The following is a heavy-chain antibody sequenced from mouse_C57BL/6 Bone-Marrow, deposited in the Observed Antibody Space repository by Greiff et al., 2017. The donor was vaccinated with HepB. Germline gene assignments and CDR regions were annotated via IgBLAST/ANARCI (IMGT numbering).Heavy chain of an antibody. CDR2: ISSGSSTI. CDR3: ARSPLTGPFDD. J-gene: IGHJ2*01. D-gene: IGHD4-1*01. V-gene: IGHV5-17*01. Sequence: EVQRVESGGGLVKPGGSLKLSCAASGFTFSDYGMHWVRQAPEKGLEWVAYISSGSSTIYYADTVKGRFTISRDNAKNTLFLQMTSLRSEDTAMYYCARSPLTGPFDDWGQGTTLTVSS. CDR1: GFTFSDYG.